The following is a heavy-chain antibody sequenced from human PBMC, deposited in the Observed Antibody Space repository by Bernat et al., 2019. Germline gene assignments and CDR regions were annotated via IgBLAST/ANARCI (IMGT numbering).Heavy chain of an antibody. CDR1: GGSFSGYY. CDR3: ARESSYCYGSGKLFDY. J-gene: IGHJ4*02. V-gene: IGHV4-34*01. CDR2: INHSGST. Sequence: QVQLQQWGAGLLKPSETLSLTCAVYGGSFSGYYWRWIRQPPGKGLEWIGEINHSGSTNYNPSLKSRVTISVDTSKSQFSLKLRSVTAADTAVYYCARESSYCYGSGKLFDYWGQGTLVTVSS. D-gene: IGHD3-10*01.